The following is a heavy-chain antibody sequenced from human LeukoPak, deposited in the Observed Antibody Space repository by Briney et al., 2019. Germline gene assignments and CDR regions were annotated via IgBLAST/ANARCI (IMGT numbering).Heavy chain of an antibody. CDR2: VYYRGIT. Sequence: SETLSLTCIVSSGSISGYHWSWIRQSPGKGLEWIGYVYYRGITNYNPSLKSRVSISVDTANNQFSLRLTSVSAADTAIYYCARLVATTGIVDWFDPWGQGILVTVSS. V-gene: IGHV4-59*08. J-gene: IGHJ5*02. CDR3: ARLVATTGIVDWFDP. D-gene: IGHD6-13*01. CDR1: SGSISGYH.